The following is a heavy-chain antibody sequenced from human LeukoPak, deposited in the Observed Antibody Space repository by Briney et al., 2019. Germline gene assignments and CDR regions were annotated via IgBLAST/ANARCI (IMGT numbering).Heavy chain of an antibody. Sequence: GGSLRLSCAASGFTFSSYAMHWVRQAPGKGLEWVAVISYDGSNKYCADSVKGRFTISRDNSKNTLYLQMNSLRAEDTAVYYCARDRIVVVVAAIGGFDYWGQGTLVTVSS. CDR3: ARDRIVVVVAAIGGFDY. J-gene: IGHJ4*02. CDR1: GFTFSSYA. D-gene: IGHD2-15*01. CDR2: ISYDGSNK. V-gene: IGHV3-30*04.